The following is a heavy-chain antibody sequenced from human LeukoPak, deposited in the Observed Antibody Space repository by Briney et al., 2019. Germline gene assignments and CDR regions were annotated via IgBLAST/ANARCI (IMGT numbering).Heavy chain of an antibody. CDR1: GGSISSYY. J-gene: IGHJ3*01. CDR3: ARGPMGALYSSSDAFDF. D-gene: IGHD6-6*01. Sequence: SETLSLTCTVSGGSISSYYWSWLRQPPGKGLEWIGYTYNSGSTNYNPSLKSRVTISVDTSKNQFSLKLTSVTAADTAVHYCARGPMGALYSSSDAFDFWGQGIMVTVSS. CDR2: TYNSGST. V-gene: IGHV4-59*01.